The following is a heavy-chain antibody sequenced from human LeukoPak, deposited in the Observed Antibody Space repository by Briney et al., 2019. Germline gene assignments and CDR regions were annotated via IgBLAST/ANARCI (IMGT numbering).Heavy chain of an antibody. V-gene: IGHV3-74*01. CDR1: GFTFSNYW. Sequence: GGSLRLSCAASGFTFSNYWIHWVRQAPGKGLVWVSRISSDGSRTSYADSVKGRFTISRDNAKNTLYLQMNSLRAEDTAVYYCGRDTGDGYNPYFDYWGQGTLVTVSS. CDR2: ISSDGSRT. CDR3: GRDTGDGYNPYFDY. J-gene: IGHJ4*02. D-gene: IGHD5-24*01.